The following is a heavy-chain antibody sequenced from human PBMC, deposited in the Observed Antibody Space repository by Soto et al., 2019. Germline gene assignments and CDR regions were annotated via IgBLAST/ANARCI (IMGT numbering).Heavy chain of an antibody. V-gene: IGHV3-15*01. CDR2: IKSKTDGGTT. Sequence: PGGSLRLSCAASGFTFSNAWMSWVRQAPGKGLEWVGRIKSKTDGGTTDYAAPVKGRFTISRDDSKNTLYLQMNSLKTEDTAVYYCTTDVGSYVYGMDVWGQGTTVTVSS. CDR1: GFTFSNAW. J-gene: IGHJ6*02. D-gene: IGHD1-26*01. CDR3: TTDVGSYVYGMDV.